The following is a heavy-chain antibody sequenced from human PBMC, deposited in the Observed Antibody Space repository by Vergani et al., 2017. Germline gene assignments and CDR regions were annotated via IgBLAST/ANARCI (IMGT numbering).Heavy chain of an antibody. CDR1: GYTFTSYA. V-gene: IGHV1-3*01. CDR2: INAGNGNT. J-gene: IGHJ5*02. CDR3: AREWAQMIGGFDP. D-gene: IGHD3-22*01. Sequence: QVQLVQSGAEVKKPGDSVKVSCKASGYTFTSYAMHWVRQAPGQGLEWMGWINAGNGNTKYSQKFQGRVTITRDTSAGTAYMGLGSLRSEDTAVYYCAREWAQMIGGFDPWGQGTLVTVSS.